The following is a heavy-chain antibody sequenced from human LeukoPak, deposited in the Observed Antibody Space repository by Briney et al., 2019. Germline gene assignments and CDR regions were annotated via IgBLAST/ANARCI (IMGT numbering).Heavy chain of an antibody. V-gene: IGHV7-4-1*02. CDR2: ININTGNP. Sequence: ASVKVSCKASGYTFTSYGISWVRQAPGQGLEWMGWININTGNPTYAQGFTGRFVFSLDTSVSTAYLQISSLKAEDTAMYYCARVGFPTYYYYMDVWGKGTTVTVSS. J-gene: IGHJ6*03. D-gene: IGHD3-10*01. CDR1: GYTFTSYG. CDR3: ARVGFPTYYYYMDV.